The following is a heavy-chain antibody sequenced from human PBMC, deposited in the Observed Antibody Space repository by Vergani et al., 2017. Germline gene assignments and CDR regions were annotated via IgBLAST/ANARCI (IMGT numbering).Heavy chain of an antibody. CDR2: IYHSGST. V-gene: IGHV4-38-2*01. Sequence: QVQLQESGPGLEEPSETLSLTCAVSGYSLRNGYYWGWIRQPPGKGLEWIGSIYHSGSTHYNPYLKSRVTISVDTSKNDFSLKVTSVTAADTAVYYCTRQPQEGASGPPSVPTWGQGISVIVSS. CDR1: GYSLRNGYY. CDR3: TRQPQEGASGPPSVPT. D-gene: IGHD5-12*01. J-gene: IGHJ4*02.